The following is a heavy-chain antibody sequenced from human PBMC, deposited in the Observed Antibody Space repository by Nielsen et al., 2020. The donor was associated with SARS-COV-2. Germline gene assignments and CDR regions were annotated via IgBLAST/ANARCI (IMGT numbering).Heavy chain of an antibody. J-gene: IGHJ6*02. CDR3: ATATVLRGLEKTVPHGSSYYYYYGMDV. Sequence: SVKVSCKVSGYTLTELSMHWVRQAPGKWLEWMGGFDPEDGETIYAQKFQGRVTMTEDTSTDTAYMELSSLRSEDTAVYYCATATVLRGLEKTVPHGSSYYYYYGMDVWGQGTTVTVSS. V-gene: IGHV1-24*01. CDR1: GYTLTELS. CDR2: FDPEDGET. D-gene: IGHD1-14*01.